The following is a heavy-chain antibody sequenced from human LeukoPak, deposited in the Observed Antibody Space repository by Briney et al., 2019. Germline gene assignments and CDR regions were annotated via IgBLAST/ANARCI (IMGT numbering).Heavy chain of an antibody. J-gene: IGHJ4*02. D-gene: IGHD2/OR15-2a*01. CDR1: GFTFSNFA. CDR2: VSAIGGNT. V-gene: IGHV3-23*01. CDR3: ARAGNTRFDY. Sequence: PGGSLRLSCVASGFTFSNFAMSWVRQAPGKGLEWVSSVSAIGGNTYYADSVKGRFTISRDNSKNTLYLQMNSLRAEDTAVYYCARAGNTRFDYWGQGTLVTVSS.